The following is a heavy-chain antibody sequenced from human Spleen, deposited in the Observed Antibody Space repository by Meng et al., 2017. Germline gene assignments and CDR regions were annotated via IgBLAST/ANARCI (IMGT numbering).Heavy chain of an antibody. V-gene: IGHV3-74*01. J-gene: IGHJ3*02. D-gene: IGHD2-21*02. CDR3: AKIGVTFDAFDI. CDR1: GFTFSSYW. CDR2: INTDGTTT. Sequence: GESLKISCAASGFTFSSYWMHWVRQTPGKGLVWVSRINTDGTTTTYADSVKGRFTISRDNAKNSLYLQMNNLRAEDTAVYYCAKIGVTFDAFDIWGQGTMVTVSS.